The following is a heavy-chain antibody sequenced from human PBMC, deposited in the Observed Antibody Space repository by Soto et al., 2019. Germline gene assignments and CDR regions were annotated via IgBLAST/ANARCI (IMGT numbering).Heavy chain of an antibody. CDR2: INAGNGNT. CDR1: GYTFTSYA. V-gene: IGHV1-3*01. Sequence: ASVKVSCKASGYTFTSYAMHWVRQAPGQRLEWMGWINAGNGNTKYSQKFQGRVTITRDTSASTAYMELSSLRSEDTAVYYCATEGITGTPYYIDFWGQGTLVTVAS. J-gene: IGHJ4*02. CDR3: ATEGITGTPYYIDF. D-gene: IGHD1-7*01.